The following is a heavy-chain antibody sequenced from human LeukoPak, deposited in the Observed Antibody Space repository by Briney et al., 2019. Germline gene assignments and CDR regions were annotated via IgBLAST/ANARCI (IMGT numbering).Heavy chain of an antibody. D-gene: IGHD3-16*01. Sequence: GGSLRLSCAASGFTFSSYEMNWVRQAPGKGLEWVSYISTSGSTIYYADSVKGRFTISRDNAKNSLYLQMSRLRAEDTAVYYCARVGGYYYYGMDVWGKGTTVTVPS. J-gene: IGHJ6*04. CDR1: GFTFSSYE. V-gene: IGHV3-48*03. CDR2: ISTSGSTI. CDR3: ARVGGYYYYGMDV.